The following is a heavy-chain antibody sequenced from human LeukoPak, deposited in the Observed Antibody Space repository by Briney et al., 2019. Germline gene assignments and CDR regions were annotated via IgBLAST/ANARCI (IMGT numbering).Heavy chain of an antibody. CDR3: ARVSALTLAAFDF. CDR2: VYTSGSP. D-gene: IGHD6-19*01. CDR1: GASITDYS. J-gene: IGHJ4*02. V-gene: IGHV4-4*07. Sequence: PSETLSLTCTVFGASITDYSWSWIRQPAGKGLEWIGRVYTSGSPNYNPSLKSRVAMSVDTSKKQFSLEVRSVTAADTALYYCARVSALTLAAFDFWGQGILVTVSS.